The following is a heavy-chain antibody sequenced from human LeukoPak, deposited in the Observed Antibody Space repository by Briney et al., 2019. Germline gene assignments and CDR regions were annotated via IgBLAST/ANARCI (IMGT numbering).Heavy chain of an antibody. Sequence: GGSLRLSCAASGFTFSSYAMSWVRQAPGKGLEWVSAISGSGGSTYYTDSVKGRFTISRDNSKNMLYLQMNSLRAEDTAVYYCAKDTSVTPFDYWGQGTLVTVSS. D-gene: IGHD4-17*01. V-gene: IGHV3-23*01. CDR3: AKDTSVTPFDY. J-gene: IGHJ4*02. CDR2: ISGSGGST. CDR1: GFTFSSYA.